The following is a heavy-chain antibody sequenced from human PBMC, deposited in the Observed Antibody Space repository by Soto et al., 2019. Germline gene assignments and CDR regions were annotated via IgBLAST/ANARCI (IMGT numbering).Heavy chain of an antibody. CDR3: ARYTLQYYYDSASSQFGP. D-gene: IGHD3-10*01. J-gene: IGHJ5*02. CDR1: SGSISGSNW. Sequence: SETLSLTCAVSSGSISGSNWWSWVRQPPGKGLEWIGEICHSGSTNYNPSLKSRVTMSVDKSKNQFSLKLSSVTAADTAVYYCARYTLQYYYDSASSQFGPWGQATLITVPP. CDR2: ICHSGST. V-gene: IGHV4-4*02.